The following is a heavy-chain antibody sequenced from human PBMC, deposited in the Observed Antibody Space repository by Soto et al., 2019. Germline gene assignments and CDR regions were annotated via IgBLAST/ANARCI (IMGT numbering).Heavy chain of an antibody. V-gene: IGHV1-46*01. J-gene: IGHJ4*02. CDR3: ARNDKSGLDY. CDR1: GYTFTNYY. CDR2: INPTGGST. Sequence: QVQLVQSGAEVKKPGASVKVSCKASGYTFTNYYMHWVRQAPGQGLEWMGMINPTGGSTSYAQKFQGRVTMTRDTSTSTVYMELISLRSEDTAVDYCARNDKSGLDYWGQGTLVTVSS. D-gene: IGHD1-1*01.